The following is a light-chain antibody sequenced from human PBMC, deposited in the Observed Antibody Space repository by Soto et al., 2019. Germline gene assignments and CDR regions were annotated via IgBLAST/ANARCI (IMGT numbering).Light chain of an antibody. V-gene: IGKV3-11*01. CDR1: QSVSNNY. J-gene: IGKJ4*01. Sequence: EIVLTQSPGTLSLSPGERATLSCRASQSVSNNYLAWYQQKPGQAPRLLIYRASTRATGLPARFSGSGSGTDFTLTISSLEPEDFAVYYCQQRSNWPPTFGGGTKVDIK. CDR3: QQRSNWPPT. CDR2: RAS.